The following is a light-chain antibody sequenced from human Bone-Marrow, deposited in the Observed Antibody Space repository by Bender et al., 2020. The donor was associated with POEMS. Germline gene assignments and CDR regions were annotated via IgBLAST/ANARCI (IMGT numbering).Light chain of an antibody. V-gene: IGLV2-14*01. CDR3: LLYYSGARV. CDR2: DVS. J-gene: IGLJ3*02. CDR1: SRDVGGYKY. Sequence: QSALTQPASVSGSPGQSITISCTGTSRDVGGYKYVSWYQQHPGKTPKLMIYDVSNRPSGVSNRFSGSKSGNTASLTITGLQAEDEADYYCLLYYSGARVFGGGTRLTVL.